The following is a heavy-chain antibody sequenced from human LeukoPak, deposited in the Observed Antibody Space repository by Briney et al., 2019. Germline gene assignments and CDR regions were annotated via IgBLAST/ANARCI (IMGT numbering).Heavy chain of an antibody. J-gene: IGHJ6*02. CDR3: ARDSSSWSLSGSRYYGMDV. V-gene: IGHV3-30*02. D-gene: IGHD6-13*01. Sequence: PGGSLRLSCAASGSTFSSYGMHWVRQAPGKGLEWVAFIRYDGSNKYYADSVKGRFTISRDNSKNTLYLQMNSLRAEDTAVYYCARDSSSWSLSGSRYYGMDVWGQGTTVTVSS. CDR1: GSTFSSYG. CDR2: IRYDGSNK.